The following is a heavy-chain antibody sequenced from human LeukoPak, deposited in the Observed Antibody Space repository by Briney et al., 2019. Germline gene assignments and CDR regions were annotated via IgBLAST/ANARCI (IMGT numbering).Heavy chain of an antibody. D-gene: IGHD4-17*01. CDR3: ARFLYGDYSHYFDY. V-gene: IGHV5-51*01. CDR1: GSNFPNYW. Sequence: GASVKISCQCSGSNFPNYWIGWVRQLPGQGLEWMGIIYPGDSETRYRPSCQGQVTISADKSISTAYLQWSSLEASDSAMYYCARFLYGDYSHYFDYWGQGTLVTVSS. CDR2: IYPGDSET. J-gene: IGHJ4*02.